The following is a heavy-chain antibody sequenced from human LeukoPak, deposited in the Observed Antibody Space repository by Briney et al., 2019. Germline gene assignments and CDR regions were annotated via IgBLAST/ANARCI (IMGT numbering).Heavy chain of an antibody. CDR3: ARSILLWFGESGGELDY. V-gene: IGHV1-2*02. CDR2: INPNSGGT. CDR1: GYTFTSNA. Sequence: GASVKVSCKASGYTFTSNAMNWGRQAPGQGREWMGWINPNSGGTNPAQKFQGRVTTTRDTSISTAYMQLSRLRSDDTAVYYCARSILLWFGESGGELDYWGQGTLVTVSS. D-gene: IGHD3-10*01. J-gene: IGHJ4*02.